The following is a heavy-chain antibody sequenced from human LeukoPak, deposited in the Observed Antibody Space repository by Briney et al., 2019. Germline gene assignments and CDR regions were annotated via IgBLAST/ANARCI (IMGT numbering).Heavy chain of an antibody. J-gene: IGHJ4*02. D-gene: IGHD3-3*01. CDR3: ARIYDFWRDYIFDY. CDR2: INHSGST. CDR1: GGSIISSGYY. V-gene: IGHV4-39*07. Sequence: SETLSLTCTVSGGSIISSGYYWSWIRQPPGKGLEWIGEINHSGSTNYNPSLKSRVTISVDTSKNQFSLKLSSVTAADTAVYYCARIYDFWRDYIFDYWGQGTLVTVSS.